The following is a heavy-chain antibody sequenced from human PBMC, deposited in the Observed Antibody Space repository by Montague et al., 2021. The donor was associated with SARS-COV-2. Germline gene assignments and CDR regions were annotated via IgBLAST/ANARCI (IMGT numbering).Heavy chain of an antibody. CDR2: IKEDGSEK. V-gene: IGHV3-7*05. D-gene: IGHD5-12*01. CDR1: GFTFSSYW. J-gene: IGHJ4*02. CDR3: ARDFAHYTGYVAGYFDY. Sequence: SLRLSCAASGFTFSSYWMSWVRQAPGKGLEWVASIKEDGSEKDYVESVKGRFTISRDNAKNSLHLQMNSLRADDTAAYYCARDFAHYTGYVAGYFDYWGQGTLVTVSS.